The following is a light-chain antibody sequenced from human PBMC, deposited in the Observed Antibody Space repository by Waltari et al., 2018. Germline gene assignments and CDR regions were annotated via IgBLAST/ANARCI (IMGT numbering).Light chain of an antibody. Sequence: EIVLTQSPATLSLSPGQRATLSCRASQSVSINLGWYQQKLGQPPRLRIYDTSNRATGIPDRFSAIGFGTDFTLTISSLEPEDFAVYFCQQTSSWPLTFGGGTKVEIK. V-gene: IGKV3-11*01. J-gene: IGKJ4*01. CDR3: QQTSSWPLT. CDR1: QSVSIN. CDR2: DTS.